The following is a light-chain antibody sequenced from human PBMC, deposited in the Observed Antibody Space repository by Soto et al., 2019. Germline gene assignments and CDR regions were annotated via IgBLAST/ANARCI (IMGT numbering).Light chain of an antibody. J-gene: IGLJ2*01. CDR1: SSDVGAYNY. V-gene: IGLV2-14*01. Sequence: YVLTQPASVSGSPGQPLTLSCPGTSSDVGAYNYVSWYELHPGKAPKLMIYEVNNRPSGVSHRFSGSKSGNTASLTFSGLQPVDQADYYCSSFASVDAVVVVGGS. CDR3: SSFASVDAVV. CDR2: EVN.